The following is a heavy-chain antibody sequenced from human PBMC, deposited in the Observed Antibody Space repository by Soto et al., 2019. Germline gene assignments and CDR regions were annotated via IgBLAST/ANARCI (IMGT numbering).Heavy chain of an antibody. CDR3: ARGDRGAFDI. Sequence: EVQLVESGGGLVQPGESLRLSCAASGFTFSYYWMHWVRQAPGKGLVWVSRIHSDGSSTTYADSVKGRFTISRHNARNTVYLRMNSLRVEDTAVYYCARGDRGAFDIWGQGKVVTVSS. CDR1: GFTFSYYW. CDR2: IHSDGSST. J-gene: IGHJ3*02. D-gene: IGHD1-26*01. V-gene: IGHV3-74*01.